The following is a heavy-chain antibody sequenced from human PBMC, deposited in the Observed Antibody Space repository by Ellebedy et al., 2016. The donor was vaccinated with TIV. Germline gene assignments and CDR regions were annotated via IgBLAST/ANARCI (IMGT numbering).Heavy chain of an antibody. CDR3: ARAREPGYFAYYYYGMDV. V-gene: IGHV3-23*01. CDR1: GLTFSSHA. J-gene: IGHJ6*02. D-gene: IGHD3-9*01. Sequence: GESLKISCAASGLTFSSHAMSWVRQAPGKGLEWVSSITESGGNTYYADSVKGRFTISRDNSKDTLFLQMNSLRADDTAVYYCARAREPGYFAYYYYGMDVWGQGTTVTVSS. CDR2: ITESGGNT.